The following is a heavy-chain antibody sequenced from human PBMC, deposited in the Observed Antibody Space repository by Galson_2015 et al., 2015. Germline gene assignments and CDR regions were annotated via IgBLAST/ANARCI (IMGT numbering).Heavy chain of an antibody. Sequence: QSGAEVKKPGESLKISCKASGYTFTDYWIGWVRQMPGKGLEWMGIIYPADSDTIFSTSFQGQVTMSADKSINTAYLQWISLKASDSSMYNCGSRAVGATVWSLAPSDHWGQGTLVTVSS. CDR2: IYPADSDT. J-gene: IGHJ1*01. CDR1: GYTFTDYW. V-gene: IGHV5-51*03. D-gene: IGHD1-26*01. CDR3: GSRAVGATVWSLAPSDH.